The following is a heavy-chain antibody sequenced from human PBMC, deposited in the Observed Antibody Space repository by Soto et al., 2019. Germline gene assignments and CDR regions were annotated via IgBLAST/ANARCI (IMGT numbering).Heavy chain of an antibody. Sequence: ASVKVSCKASGGTFSSYTISWVRQAPGQGLEWMGRIIPILGIANYAQKFQGRVTITADKSTSTAYMELSSLRSEDTAVYYCARDKVDTAMVIDAFDIWGQGTMVTVSS. J-gene: IGHJ3*02. CDR1: GGTFSSYT. CDR3: ARDKVDTAMVIDAFDI. D-gene: IGHD5-18*01. CDR2: IIPILGIA. V-gene: IGHV1-69*04.